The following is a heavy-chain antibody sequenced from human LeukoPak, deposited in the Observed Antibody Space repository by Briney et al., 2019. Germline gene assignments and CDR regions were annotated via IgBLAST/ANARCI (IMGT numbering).Heavy chain of an antibody. D-gene: IGHD3-22*01. V-gene: IGHV3-21*01. CDR1: GFTFSSYS. CDR2: ISSSSSYI. CDR3: ARKSGSSGYPFDY. J-gene: IGHJ4*02. Sequence: GGSLRLSCAASGFTFSSYSMNWVRQAPGKGLEWVSSISSSSSYIYYADSVKGRFTISRDNAKNSLYLQMNSLRAEDTAVYYCARKSGSSGYPFDYWGQGTVVTVSS.